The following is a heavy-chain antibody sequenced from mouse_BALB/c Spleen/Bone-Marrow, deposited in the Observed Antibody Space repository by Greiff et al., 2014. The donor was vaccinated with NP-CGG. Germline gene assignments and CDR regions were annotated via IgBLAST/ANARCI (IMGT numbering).Heavy chain of an antibody. V-gene: IGHV4-1*02. CDR3: ARNGYYGWMTY. J-gene: IGHJ3*01. Sequence: EVKLMESGGGLVQPGGSLKLSCAASGFDFSGYWMTWVRQAPGKGLEWIGEINPDSRTINYKPSLKEKFIMSRDNAKNTLYLQMSKVRSEDTALYYCARNGYYGWMTYWGQGTLVTVSA. CDR2: INPDSRTI. D-gene: IGHD1-2*01. CDR1: GFDFSGYW.